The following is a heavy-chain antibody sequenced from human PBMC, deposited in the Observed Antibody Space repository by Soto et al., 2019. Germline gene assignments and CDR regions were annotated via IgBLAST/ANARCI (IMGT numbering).Heavy chain of an antibody. CDR1: GFTFSGCA. J-gene: IGHJ4*02. CDR3: ARGGWRQIDY. Sequence: GGSLRLSCAASGFTFSGCAMHWVRQASGKGLEWLGRIRSKPNNYATEYAASVQGRFTISRDDSKNTAYLEMNSLKTEDTAVYYCARGGWRQIDYWGQGTLVTVS. V-gene: IGHV3-73*01. CDR2: IRSKPNNYAT. D-gene: IGHD3-3*01.